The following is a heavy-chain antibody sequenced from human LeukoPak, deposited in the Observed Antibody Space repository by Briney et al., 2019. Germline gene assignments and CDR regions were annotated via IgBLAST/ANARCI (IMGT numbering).Heavy chain of an antibody. D-gene: IGHD3-22*01. J-gene: IGHJ2*01. CDR1: GFTFSSYS. CDR3: ARKIVISGPRGYFDL. CDR2: ISSSSSTI. V-gene: IGHV3-48*04. Sequence: GGSLRLSCAASGFTFSSYSMNWVRQAPGKGLEWVSYISSSSSTIYYADSVKGRFTISRDNAKNSLYLQMNSLRAEDTAVYYCARKIVISGPRGYFDLWGRGTLVTVSS.